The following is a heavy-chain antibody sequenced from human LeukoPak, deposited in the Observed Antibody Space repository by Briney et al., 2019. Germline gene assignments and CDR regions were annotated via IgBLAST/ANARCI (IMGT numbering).Heavy chain of an antibody. D-gene: IGHD4-4*01. Sequence: GGSLRLSCAASGFTFSSYAMSWVRQAPGKGLEWVSYISSSSTIYNADSVKGRFTISRDNAKNSLYLQMNSLRDEDTAVYYCASYYSTRYYGMDVWGQGTTVTVSS. J-gene: IGHJ6*02. CDR2: ISSSSTI. CDR3: ASYYSTRYYGMDV. CDR1: GFTFSSYA. V-gene: IGHV3-48*02.